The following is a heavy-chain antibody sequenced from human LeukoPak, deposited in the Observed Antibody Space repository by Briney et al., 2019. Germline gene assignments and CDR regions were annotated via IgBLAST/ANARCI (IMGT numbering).Heavy chain of an antibody. J-gene: IGHJ4*02. CDR1: GDSIRSYY. V-gene: IGHV4-59*12. CDR2: ISYSGST. CDR3: ARALNPLPGTYYFDY. D-gene: IGHD2-15*01. Sequence: SETLSLTCTVSGDSIRSYYWSWIRQPPGKGLEWIGCISYSGSTHYNPSLKSRLSISVDTSKNQFSLKMNSVTAADTAVYYCARALNPLPGTYYFDYWGQGTLVTVSS.